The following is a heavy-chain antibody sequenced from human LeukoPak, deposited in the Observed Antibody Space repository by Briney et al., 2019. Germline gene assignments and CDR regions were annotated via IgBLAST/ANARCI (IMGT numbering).Heavy chain of an antibody. V-gene: IGHV3-30*18. CDR1: GFTFSSYG. Sequence: PGRSLRLSCVVSGFTFSSYGMHWVRQAPGKGLEWVAVIQYDGSNKYYADSVKGRFTISRDNSKNTLYLQMNSLRAEDTAVYYCAKRGYYYDSSGYYSRTYFDYWGQGTLVIVSS. CDR2: IQYDGSNK. D-gene: IGHD3-22*01. J-gene: IGHJ4*02. CDR3: AKRGYYYDSSGYYSRTYFDY.